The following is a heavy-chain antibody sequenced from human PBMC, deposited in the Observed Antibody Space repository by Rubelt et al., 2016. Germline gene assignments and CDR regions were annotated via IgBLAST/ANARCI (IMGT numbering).Heavy chain of an antibody. V-gene: IGHV3-21*04. J-gene: IGHJ2*01. CDR3: ARDSPNPYWYFDL. Sequence: EVQLVESGGGLVKTGGSLRLSCAASEFTFSSYSMNWVRQAPGKGLEWVSSISSGSTYIYHADSVKGRFTISRDNAKNSRYLQMNSLRAEDTAVYYCARDSPNPYWYFDLWGRGTLVTVSS. CDR1: EFTFSSYS. CDR2: ISSGSTYI.